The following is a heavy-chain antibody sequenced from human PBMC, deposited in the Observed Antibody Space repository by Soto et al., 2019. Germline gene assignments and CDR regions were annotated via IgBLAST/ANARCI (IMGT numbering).Heavy chain of an antibody. CDR2: IIPIFGTA. CDR3: ARDGNRIAAAATVLYYYYGMDV. V-gene: IGHV1-69*01. Sequence: QVQLVQSGAEVKKPGSSVKVSCKASGGTFSSYAISWVRQAPGQGLEWMGGIIPIFGTANYAQKFQGRVTITADESTSTAYMELSSLRSEDTAVYYCARDGNRIAAAATVLYYYYGMDVWGQGTTVTVSS. CDR1: GGTFSSYA. D-gene: IGHD6-13*01. J-gene: IGHJ6*02.